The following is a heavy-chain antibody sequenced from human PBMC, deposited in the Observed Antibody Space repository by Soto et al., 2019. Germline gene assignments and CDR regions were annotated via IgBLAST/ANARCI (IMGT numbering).Heavy chain of an antibody. D-gene: IGHD2-2*01. V-gene: IGHV3-7*01. Sequence: PGGSLRLSCTASGFTFSSHWMSWVRQAPGRGLEWVANIKQDGSEKYYVDSVKGRFTISRDNAKNSLYLQMNSLRAEDTAVYYCARWGYCSSTSCYEHAFDIWGQGTMVTVSS. CDR2: IKQDGSEK. J-gene: IGHJ3*02. CDR3: ARWGYCSSTSCYEHAFDI. CDR1: GFTFSSHW.